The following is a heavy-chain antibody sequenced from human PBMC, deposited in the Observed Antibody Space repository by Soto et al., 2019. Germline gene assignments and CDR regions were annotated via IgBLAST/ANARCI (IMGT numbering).Heavy chain of an antibody. CDR2: IYPGDSDT. CDR1: GYSFTSYW. D-gene: IGHD6-13*01. CDR3: ARTAAAGKYYYGMDV. Sequence: EVQLVQSGAEVKKPGESLKISCKGSGYSFTSYWIDWVRQMPEKGLECMGIIYPGDSDTRYSPSFQGQVTISADKSISTAYLQWSSLKASDTAMYYCARTAAAGKYYYGMDVWGQGTTVTVSS. J-gene: IGHJ6*02. V-gene: IGHV5-51*01.